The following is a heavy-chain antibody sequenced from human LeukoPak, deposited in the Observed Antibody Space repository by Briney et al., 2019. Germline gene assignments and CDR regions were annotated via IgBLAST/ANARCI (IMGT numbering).Heavy chain of an antibody. V-gene: IGHV4-59*08. CDR1: GGFLGSYY. CDR2: ILYSDST. D-gene: IGHD6-13*01. CDR3: ARHQMAGYSSSCNDH. Sequence: SETLSLTCTVSGGFLGSYYWSWVRQSPGKALEWIGFILYSDSTNYNPSLKSRVSLSVDTSKRQIFVRLTSVSAADTAVYYCARHQMAGYSSSCNDHWGQGILVTVSS. J-gene: IGHJ5*02.